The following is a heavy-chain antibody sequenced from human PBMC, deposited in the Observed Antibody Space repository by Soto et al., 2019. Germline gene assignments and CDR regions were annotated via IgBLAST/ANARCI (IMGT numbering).Heavy chain of an antibody. D-gene: IGHD1-1*01. CDR1: GGSIRDDTYY. J-gene: IGHJ4*02. Sequence: SETLSLTCTVSGGSIRDDTYYWGWIRQLPGKGLEWIGYIYYSGSTNYNPSLESRLTISIDTSKNQFSLRLAPVTAADTAVYYCARTLPNRQLFDSWSQGTLVTVS. V-gene: IGHV4-61*05. CDR2: IYYSGST. CDR3: ARTLPNRQLFDS.